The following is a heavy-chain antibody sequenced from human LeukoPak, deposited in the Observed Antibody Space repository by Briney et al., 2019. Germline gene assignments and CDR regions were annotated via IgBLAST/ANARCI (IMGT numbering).Heavy chain of an antibody. D-gene: IGHD6-19*01. CDR2: ISSSGSTI. V-gene: IGHV3-48*03. CDR1: GFTFSSYE. CDR3: ARDLGPGAVAAFDY. Sequence: PGGSLRLSCAASGFTFSSYEMNWVRQAPGKGLEWVSYISSSGSTIYYADSVKGRFTISRDNAKNSLYLQMNSLRAEDTAVYYCARDLGPGAVAAFDYWGQGTLVTVSS. J-gene: IGHJ4*02.